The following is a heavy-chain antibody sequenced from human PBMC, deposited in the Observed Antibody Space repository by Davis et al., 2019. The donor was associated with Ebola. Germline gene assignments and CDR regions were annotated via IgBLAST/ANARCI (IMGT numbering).Heavy chain of an antibody. V-gene: IGHV4-30-4*01. CDR2: IYYSGST. CDR1: GGSISSGDYY. D-gene: IGHD3-10*01. J-gene: IGHJ5*02. CDR3: ARLYYGSGSYYNWFDP. Sequence: SETLSLTCTVSGGSISSGDYYWSWIRQPPGKGLEWIGYIYYSGSTYYNPSLKSRVTISVDTSKNQFSLKLSSVTAADTAVYYCARLYYGSGSYYNWFDPWGQGTLVTVSS.